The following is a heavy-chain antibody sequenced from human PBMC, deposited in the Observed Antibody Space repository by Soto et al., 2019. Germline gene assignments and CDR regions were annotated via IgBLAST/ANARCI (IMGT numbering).Heavy chain of an antibody. V-gene: IGHV4-59*01. CDR3: AGGGYCSGGSCLGGFYYYYYMDV. CDR2: IYYSEST. Sequence: SETLSLTCTVSGGSISSYYWSWIRQPPGKGLEWIGYIYYSESTNYNPSLKSRVTISVDTSKNQFSLKLSSVTAADTAVYYCAGGGYCSGGSCLGGFYYYYYMDVWGKGTTVTVSS. CDR1: GGSISSYY. J-gene: IGHJ6*03. D-gene: IGHD2-15*01.